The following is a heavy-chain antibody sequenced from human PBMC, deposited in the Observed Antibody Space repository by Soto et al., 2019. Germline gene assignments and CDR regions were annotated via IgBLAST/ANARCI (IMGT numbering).Heavy chain of an antibody. CDR2: IYYSGST. Sequence: SETLSLTCTVSGGSISSYYWSWIRQPPGKGREWIGYIYYSGSTNYNPSLKSRVTISVDTSKNQFSLKLSSVTAADTAVYYCARANPELRYFDWLLYPHFDYWGQGTLVTVSS. CDR1: GGSISSYY. J-gene: IGHJ4*02. V-gene: IGHV4-59*01. D-gene: IGHD3-9*01. CDR3: ARANPELRYFDWLLYPHFDY.